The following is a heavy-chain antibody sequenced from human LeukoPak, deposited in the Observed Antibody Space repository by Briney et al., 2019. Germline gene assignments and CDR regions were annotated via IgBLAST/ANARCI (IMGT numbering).Heavy chain of an antibody. D-gene: IGHD3-10*01. Sequence: SETLSLTCAVYGGTFSGYYWSWIRQPPGKRLEWVGESNDSGGTNYNPSLKSRVTILADKSKNQVSLRLTSVTAADTAVYYCARSWFGEFDYWGQGTLVTVSS. CDR3: ARSWFGEFDY. V-gene: IGHV4-34*01. J-gene: IGHJ4*02. CDR2: SNDSGGT. CDR1: GGTFSGYY.